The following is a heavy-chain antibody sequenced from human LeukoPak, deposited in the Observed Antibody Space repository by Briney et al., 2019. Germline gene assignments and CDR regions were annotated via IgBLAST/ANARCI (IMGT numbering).Heavy chain of an antibody. CDR3: ARSYYYFDY. CDR1: GYTFTSYG. Sequence: VASVKVSCKASGYTFTSYGISWVRQAPGQGLEWMGWISAYNGNTNYAQKLQGRVTMTRDTSTSTVYMELSSLRSEDTAVYYCARSYYYFDYWGQGTLVTVSS. J-gene: IGHJ4*02. V-gene: IGHV1-18*01. D-gene: IGHD3-10*01. CDR2: ISAYNGNT.